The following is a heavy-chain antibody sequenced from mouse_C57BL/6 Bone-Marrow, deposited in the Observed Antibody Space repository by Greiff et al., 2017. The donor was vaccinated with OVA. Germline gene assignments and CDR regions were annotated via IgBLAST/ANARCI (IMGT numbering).Heavy chain of an antibody. V-gene: IGHV3-6*01. J-gene: IGHJ4*01. CDR3: ARDHGLYAMDY. CDR1: GYSITSGYY. CDR2: ISYDGSN. Sequence: EVKLMESGPGLVKPSQSLSLTCSVTGYSITSGYYWNWIRQLPGNKLEWMGYISYDGSNNYNPSLKNRISITRDTSKNQFFLKLNSVTTEDTATYYCARDHGLYAMDYWGQGTSVTVSS. D-gene: IGHD1-1*01.